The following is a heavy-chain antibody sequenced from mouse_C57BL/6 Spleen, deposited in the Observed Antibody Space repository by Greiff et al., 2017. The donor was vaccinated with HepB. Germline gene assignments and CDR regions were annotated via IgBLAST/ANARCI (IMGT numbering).Heavy chain of an antibody. D-gene: IGHD3-2*02. CDR2: ISSGSSTI. V-gene: IGHV5-17*01. Sequence: EVKLMESGGGLVKPGGSLKLSCAASGFTFSDYGMHWVRQAPEKGLEWVAYISSGSSTIYYADTVKGRFTISRYNAKNTLFLQMTSLRSEDTAMYYCARFGSSGYYFDYWGQGTTLTVSS. CDR1: GFTFSDYG. J-gene: IGHJ2*01. CDR3: ARFGSSGYYFDY.